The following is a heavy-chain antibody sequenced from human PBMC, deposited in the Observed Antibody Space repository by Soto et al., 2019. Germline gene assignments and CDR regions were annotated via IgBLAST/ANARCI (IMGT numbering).Heavy chain of an antibody. D-gene: IGHD3-22*01. CDR3: AKEGVGYYDNSGFYQNKGA. V-gene: IGHV3-23*01. J-gene: IGHJ6*02. CDR1: GFTFSSYS. CDR2: ISGSGDNT. Sequence: PGGSLRLSCAASGFTFSSYSMNWVRQAPGKGLEWVSGISGSGDNTYYADSVKGRFTISRDNSKNTLYLQMNSLRAEDTGEYYCAKEGVGYYDNSGFYQNKGAWGQGTTVTVSS.